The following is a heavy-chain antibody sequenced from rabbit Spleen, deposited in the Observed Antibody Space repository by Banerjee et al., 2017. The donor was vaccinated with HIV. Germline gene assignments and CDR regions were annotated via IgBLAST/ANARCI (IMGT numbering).Heavy chain of an antibody. Sequence: QQLEESGGGLVKPGASLTLTCTASGFSFSSSYDMCWVRQAPGKGLEWIGCIYTGNGRTYYASWAKGRFTISKTSSTTVTLQMTSLTVADTATYFCARDTATSFSSYGMDLWGQGTLVT. CDR1: GFSFSSSYD. CDR2: IYTGNGRT. D-gene: IGHD1-1*01. V-gene: IGHV1S40*01. J-gene: IGHJ6*01. CDR3: ARDTATSFSSYGMDL.